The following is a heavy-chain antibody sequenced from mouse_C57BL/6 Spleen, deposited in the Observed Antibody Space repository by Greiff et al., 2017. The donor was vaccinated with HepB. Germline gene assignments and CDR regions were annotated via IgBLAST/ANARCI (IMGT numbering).Heavy chain of an antibody. CDR1: DSEVFPIAY. CDR2: ILPSIGRT. CDR3: ARGDDYDGGFAY. V-gene: IGHV15-2*01. Sequence: VQLQQSGSELRSPGSSVKLSCKDFDSEVFPIAYMSWVRQKPGHGFEWIGGILPSIGRTIYGEKFEDKATLDADTLSNTAYLELNSLTSEDSAIYYCARGDDYDGGFAYWGQGTLVTVSA. D-gene: IGHD2-4*01. J-gene: IGHJ3*01.